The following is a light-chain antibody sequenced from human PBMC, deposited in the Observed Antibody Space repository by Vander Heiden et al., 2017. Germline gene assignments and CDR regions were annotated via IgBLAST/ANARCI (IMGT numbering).Light chain of an antibody. CDR2: GAS. CDR1: QIVSSSY. Sequence: EIVLTQSPGTLSLSPGERATLSCRASQIVSSSYLAWYQQKPGQAPRLLIYGASSRATGIPDRFSGSGSGTDFTLTISRLEPEDFAVYYCQQYGSSPPIFTFGHGTKVDIK. CDR3: QQYGSSPPIFT. J-gene: IGKJ3*01. V-gene: IGKV3-20*01.